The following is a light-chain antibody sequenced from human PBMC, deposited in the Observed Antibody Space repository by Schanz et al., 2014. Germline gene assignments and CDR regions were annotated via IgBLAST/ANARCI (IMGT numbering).Light chain of an antibody. CDR1: SSGVGDLNY. CDR3: TSYTSSRTWV. Sequence: QSALTQPRSVSGSPGQSVSISCTGTSSGVGDLNYVSWYQQLPGKAPKLMIYDVSNRPSGVSNRFSGSKSGNTASLTISGLQAEDEADYYCTSYTSSRTWVFGGGTKLTVL. CDR2: DVS. J-gene: IGLJ3*02. V-gene: IGLV2-14*01.